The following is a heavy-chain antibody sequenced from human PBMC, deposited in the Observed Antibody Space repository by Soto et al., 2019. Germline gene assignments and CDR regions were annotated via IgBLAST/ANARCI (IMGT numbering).Heavy chain of an antibody. V-gene: IGHV3-21*01. CDR2: ISHHSDYI. CDR3: ARDPRYCSSTSCYYLN. Sequence: GGSLRLSCASSGFTFASYNMLWVRQASGKGLEWVASISHHSDYIYHADSVKGRFTVSRDNAKNSLFLEMTILRDEDTAVYYCARDPRYCSSTSCYYLNWGQGTLVTVSS. D-gene: IGHD2-2*01. CDR1: GFTFASYN. J-gene: IGHJ4*02.